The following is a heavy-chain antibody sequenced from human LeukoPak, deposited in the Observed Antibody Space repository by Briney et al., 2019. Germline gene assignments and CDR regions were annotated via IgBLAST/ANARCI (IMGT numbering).Heavy chain of an antibody. D-gene: IGHD1-1*01. CDR3: AYKSMGDN. CDR2: ISYDGSNK. Sequence: GRSLRLSCAASGFTFSSYAIHWVRQAPGKGLEWVAVISYDGSNKSYADSVKGRFTISRDNSKNTLFLQMNSLRAEDTAVYYCAYKSMGDNWGQGTLVTVSS. J-gene: IGHJ4*02. CDR1: GFTFSSYA. V-gene: IGHV3-30-3*01.